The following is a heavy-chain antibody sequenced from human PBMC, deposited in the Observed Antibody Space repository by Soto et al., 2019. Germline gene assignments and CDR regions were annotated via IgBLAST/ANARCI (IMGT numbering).Heavy chain of an antibody. V-gene: IGHV4-39*01. CDR2: IFYTGST. D-gene: IGHD4-17*01. J-gene: IGHJ4*02. Sequence: SETLSLTCTVSGGSIISTTYYWAWIRQPPGEGLEWIGTIFYTGSTYYNPSLTSRLTISVDTSKNQFSLKLSSVAATDTAVYYCATRGLNGDPFDYWGQGTLVTVSS. CDR1: GGSIISTTYY. CDR3: ATRGLNGDPFDY.